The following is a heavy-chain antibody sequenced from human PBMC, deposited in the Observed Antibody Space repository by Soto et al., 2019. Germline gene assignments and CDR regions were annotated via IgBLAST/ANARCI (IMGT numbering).Heavy chain of an antibody. Sequence: GASVKVSCKASGYTFTSYDINWVRQATGQGLEWMGWMNPNSGNTGYAQKFQGRVTMTRNTSISTAYMELSSLRSEDTAVYYCARGPRVYYDSQTIFDYWGQGTLVTVSS. CDR1: GYTFTSYD. V-gene: IGHV1-8*01. CDR3: ARGPRVYYDSQTIFDY. D-gene: IGHD3-3*01. CDR2: MNPNSGNT. J-gene: IGHJ4*02.